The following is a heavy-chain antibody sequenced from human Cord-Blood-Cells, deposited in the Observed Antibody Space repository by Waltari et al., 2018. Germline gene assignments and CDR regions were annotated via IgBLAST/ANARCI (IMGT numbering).Heavy chain of an antibody. CDR1: GGTFSSYA. Sequence: QVQLVQSGAEVKKPGSSVKVSCKASGGTFSSYAISWVRQAPGQGLEWMGGIRPIVGTANYAQKFQGRVTITADKSTSTAYMELSSLRSEDTAVYYCATSGYSSGWYWYFDLWGRGTLVTVSS. J-gene: IGHJ2*01. D-gene: IGHD6-19*01. CDR2: IRPIVGTA. V-gene: IGHV1-69*06. CDR3: ATSGYSSGWYWYFDL.